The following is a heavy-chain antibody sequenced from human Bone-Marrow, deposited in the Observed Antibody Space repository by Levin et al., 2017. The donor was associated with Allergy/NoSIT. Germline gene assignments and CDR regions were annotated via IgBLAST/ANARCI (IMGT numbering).Heavy chain of an antibody. J-gene: IGHJ4*02. V-gene: IGHV3-23*01. CDR1: GFTFSSYA. CDR2: ISGSGGST. D-gene: IGHD2-21*02. CDR3: AKDFAYCGGDCYSSTVYFDY. Sequence: GGSLRLSCAASGFTFSSYAMSWVRQAPGKGLEWVSAISGSGGSTYYADSVKGRFTISRDNSKNTLYLQMNSLRAEDTAVYYCAKDFAYCGGDCYSSTVYFDYWGQGTLVTVSS.